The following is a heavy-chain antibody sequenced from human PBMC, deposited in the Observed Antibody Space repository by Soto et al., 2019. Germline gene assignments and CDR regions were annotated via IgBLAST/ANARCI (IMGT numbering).Heavy chain of an antibody. Sequence: PSETLSLTCAVSGGSISTSNWWSWVRQPPGKGLEWIGEVYHSGSTNYNPSFKSRVAMSVDKSKNQFSLKLNSVTAADTALYYCSRTSPRGTRFDYPGQRTPVLVSA. CDR3: SRTSPRGTRFDY. CDR1: GGSISTSNW. J-gene: IGHJ4*02. D-gene: IGHD1-1*01. CDR2: VYHSGST. V-gene: IGHV4-4*02.